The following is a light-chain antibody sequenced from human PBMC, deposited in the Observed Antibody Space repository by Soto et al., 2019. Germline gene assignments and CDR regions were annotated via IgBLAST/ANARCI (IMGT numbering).Light chain of an antibody. CDR2: AAS. CDR3: HQTYSIPPT. CDR1: QGISSN. J-gene: IGKJ1*01. Sequence: IQVTQSPSVLSASVGDSLTITRRTSQGISSNLAWYQQKPGKATRLLIYAASTLQTGVSSNFSGSASGTDFTLTITSLQPEDFATYFCHQTYSIPPTVGQGTKVAIK. V-gene: IGKV1-9*01.